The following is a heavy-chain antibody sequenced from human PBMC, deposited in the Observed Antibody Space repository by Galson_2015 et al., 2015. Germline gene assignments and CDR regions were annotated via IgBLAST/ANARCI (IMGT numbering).Heavy chain of an antibody. Sequence: SLRLSCAASGFTFSNAWMSWVRQAPGKGLEWVGRIKSKTDGGTTDYAAPVKGRFTISRDDSKNTLYLQMNSLKTEDTAVYYCTTGVGGDECPGCVDYGDYGPDYWGQGTLVTVSS. J-gene: IGHJ4*02. V-gene: IGHV3-15*01. CDR1: GFTFSNAW. D-gene: IGHD4-17*01. CDR3: TTGVGGDECPGCVDYGDYGPDY. CDR2: IKSKTDGGTT.